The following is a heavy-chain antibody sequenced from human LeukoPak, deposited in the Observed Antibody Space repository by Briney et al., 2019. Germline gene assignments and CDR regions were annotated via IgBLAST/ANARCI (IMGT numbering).Heavy chain of an antibody. J-gene: IGHJ4*02. V-gene: IGHV3-48*01. D-gene: IGHD2-2*01. Sequence: GGSLRLSCAASGFTFSSYSMNWVRQAPGKGLEWISYISSSSSTIYYADSVKGRFTISRDNAKNSLYLQMNSLRAEDTAVYYCARGTYCSSTSCLDYWGQGTLVTDSS. CDR2: ISSSSSTI. CDR3: ARGTYCSSTSCLDY. CDR1: GFTFSSYS.